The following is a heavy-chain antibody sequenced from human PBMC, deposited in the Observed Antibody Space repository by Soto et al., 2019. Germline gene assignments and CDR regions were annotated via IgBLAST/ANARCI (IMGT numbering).Heavy chain of an antibody. J-gene: IGHJ6*03. V-gene: IGHV3-23*01. D-gene: IGHD2-8*01. Sequence: PGGSLRLSCAASGFMFSDYTMSWVRQAPGKGLDWVSGISGSGSTTYYADSVKGRFTISRDNSKNTLYLQMNSLRAEDTAVYYCATYCTNGVCSIYYYYYMDVWGKGTTVTVSS. CDR1: GFMFSDYT. CDR3: ATYCTNGVCSIYYYYYMDV. CDR2: ISGSGSTT.